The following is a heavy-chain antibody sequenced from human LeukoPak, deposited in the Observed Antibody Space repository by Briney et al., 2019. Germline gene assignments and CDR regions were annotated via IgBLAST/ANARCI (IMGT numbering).Heavy chain of an antibody. CDR2: INHSGST. J-gene: IGHJ5*02. V-gene: IGHV4-34*01. CDR1: GGSFSGYY. CDR3: ARGNWGKSSSNPSVDP. Sequence: SETLSLTCAVYGGSFSGYYWSWIRQPPGKGLEGIGEINHSGSTNYNPSLKSRVTISVDTSKNQFSLKLSSVTAADTAVYYCARGNWGKSSSNPSVDPWGQGTLVTVSS. D-gene: IGHD6-6*01.